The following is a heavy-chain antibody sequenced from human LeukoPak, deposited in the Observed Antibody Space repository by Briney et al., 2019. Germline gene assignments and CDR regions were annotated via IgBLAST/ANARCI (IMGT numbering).Heavy chain of an antibody. CDR3: ARLGVYTSSWYRYKYFDY. CDR1: GGSFSDYS. Sequence: SETLSLTCGVHGGSFSDYSWSWIRQPPGKGLEWIGEINPSGSTTYNPSLKRRFTISVDTSKDQFSLKLTSVTAADTAVYYCARLGVYTSSWYRYKYFDYWGQGTLVTVSS. CDR2: INPSGST. D-gene: IGHD6-13*01. V-gene: IGHV4-34*01. J-gene: IGHJ4*02.